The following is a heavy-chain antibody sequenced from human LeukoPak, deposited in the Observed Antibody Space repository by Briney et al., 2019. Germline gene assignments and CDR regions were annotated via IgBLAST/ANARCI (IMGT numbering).Heavy chain of an antibody. CDR2: ISSSSSTI. J-gene: IGHJ4*02. CDR1: GFTFSSYS. CDR3: ARSEDIVVVPAASGFDY. V-gene: IGHV3-48*02. D-gene: IGHD2-2*01. Sequence: GGSLRLSCAASGFTFSSYSMNWVRQAPGKGLEWVSYISSSSSTIYYADSVKGRFTISRDNAKNSLYLQMNSLRDEDTAVYYCARSEDIVVVPAASGFDYWGQGLLVTVSS.